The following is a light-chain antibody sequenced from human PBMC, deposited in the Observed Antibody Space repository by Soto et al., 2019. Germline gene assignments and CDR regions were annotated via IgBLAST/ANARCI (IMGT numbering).Light chain of an antibody. CDR2: GAS. CDR1: QSVSSN. CDR3: QQYNTWPRT. J-gene: IGKJ1*01. Sequence: EIVMTQSPATLSVSPGERATLSCRASQSVSSNLAWYQQKTGQAPRLLIYGASTRATGIPARFSGSGSGTDFTLTISSLQSEDVAVYYCQQYNTWPRTFGQGTKVEIK. V-gene: IGKV3-15*01.